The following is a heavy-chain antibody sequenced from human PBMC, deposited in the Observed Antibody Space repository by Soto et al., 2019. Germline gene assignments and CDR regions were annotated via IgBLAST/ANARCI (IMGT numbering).Heavy chain of an antibody. Sequence: SLRLSCAASGFTFSSYGMHWVRQAPGKGLEWVAVISYDGSNKYYADSVKGRFTISRDNSKNTLYLQMNSLRAEDTAVYYCAKDRDVLRFLEWLPHPRYYYGMDVWGQGTTVTVSS. D-gene: IGHD3-3*01. V-gene: IGHV3-30*18. CDR3: AKDRDVLRFLEWLPHPRYYYGMDV. J-gene: IGHJ6*02. CDR1: GFTFSSYG. CDR2: ISYDGSNK.